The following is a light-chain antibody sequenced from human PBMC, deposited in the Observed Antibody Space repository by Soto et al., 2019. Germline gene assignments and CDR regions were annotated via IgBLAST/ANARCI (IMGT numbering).Light chain of an antibody. CDR2: AAS. CDR3: QQNGSTPRT. J-gene: IGKJ1*01. Sequence: EIEMTQSPSSLSASVGDRATLTCRASQSVSSSLYWCQQKPGNAATRLIYAASSLKTGVPERFSGSGSGTDFTLTISRLEPEDFAVYYCQQNGSTPRTFGQGTKVEIK. V-gene: IGKV1-39*01. CDR1: QSVSSS.